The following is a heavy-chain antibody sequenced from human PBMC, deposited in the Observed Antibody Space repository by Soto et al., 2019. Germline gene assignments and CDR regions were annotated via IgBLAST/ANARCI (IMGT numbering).Heavy chain of an antibody. D-gene: IGHD6-6*01. J-gene: IGHJ4*01. CDR2: LSSRGGTT. CDR3: VKDLTRPVSRAFDS. V-gene: IGHV3-64D*08. Sequence: PGGSLRLSCSASGFIFSSYAMHWVRQTPGKGLEYVSGLSSRGGTTYYADSAKGRFTVSRDNSNNTLFLQMNSLRDDDTAVYYCVKDLTRPVSRAFDSWGQGALVTVSS. CDR1: GFIFSSYA.